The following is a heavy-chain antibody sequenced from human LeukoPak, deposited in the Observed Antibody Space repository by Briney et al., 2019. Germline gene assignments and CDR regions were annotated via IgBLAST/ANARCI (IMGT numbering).Heavy chain of an antibody. CDR2: IYYSGST. Sequence: GSLRLSCVVSGLTFSGLSMAWVRQPPGKGLEWIGYIYYSGSTNYNPSLKSRVTISVDTSKNQFSLKLSSVTAADTAVYYCARRRSSSWNHNWFDPWGQGTLVTVSS. V-gene: IGHV4-59*08. CDR3: ARRRSSSWNHNWFDP. D-gene: IGHD6-13*01. J-gene: IGHJ5*02. CDR1: GLTFSGLS.